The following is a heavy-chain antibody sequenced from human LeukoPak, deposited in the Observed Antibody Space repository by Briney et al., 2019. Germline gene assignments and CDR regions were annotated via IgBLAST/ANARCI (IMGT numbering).Heavy chain of an antibody. J-gene: IGHJ6*02. CDR2: TYYRTKYYY. Sequence: SQTLSLTCAVSGDSFSSISVAWNWLRQSPSRGLEWLVRTYYRTKYYYEYAVSVKSRINISPDTSKNQFCLQLTSVTPEDTAVYYCSLARSEYHYGMDVWGQGTTVTVSS. CDR3: SLARSEYHYGMDV. V-gene: IGHV6-1*01. CDR1: GDSFSSISVA.